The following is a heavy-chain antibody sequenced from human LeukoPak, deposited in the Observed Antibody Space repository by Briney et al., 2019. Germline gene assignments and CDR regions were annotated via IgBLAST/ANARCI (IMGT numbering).Heavy chain of an antibody. CDR2: ISYDGSNK. CDR1: GFTFSSYA. J-gene: IGHJ4*02. Sequence: PGGSLRLSCAASGFTFSSYAMHWVRQAPGKGLEGVAVISYDGSNKYYADSVKGRFTISRDNSKNTPYLQMNSLRAEDTAVYYCARDSAEDTAMFLFIDYWGQGTLVTVSS. V-gene: IGHV3-30*04. D-gene: IGHD5-18*01. CDR3: ARDSAEDTAMFLFIDY.